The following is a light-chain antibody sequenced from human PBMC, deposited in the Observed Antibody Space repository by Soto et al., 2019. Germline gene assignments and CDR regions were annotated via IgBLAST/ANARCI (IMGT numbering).Light chain of an antibody. J-gene: IGLJ2*01. Sequence: QSALTQPASVSGSPGQSITISCTGTSSDVGGYNYVSWYQQHPGKAPKLMIYEVSNRPSGVSNRFSGSKSGNTASLTISGLQAEDEADYYCSSYTSSSTPDVVFRGGTKLTVL. CDR1: SSDVGGYNY. CDR3: SSYTSSSTPDVV. V-gene: IGLV2-14*01. CDR2: EVS.